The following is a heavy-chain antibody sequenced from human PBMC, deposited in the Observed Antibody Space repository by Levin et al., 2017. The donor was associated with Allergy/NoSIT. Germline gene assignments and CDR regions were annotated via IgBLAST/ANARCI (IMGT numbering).Heavy chain of an antibody. V-gene: IGHV4-59*01. Sequence: SETLSLTCSVSGASINSYFWSWIRQPPGKGLQWIGYIHSAGSSNYNPSLKSRVTISLDTSTNQFSLELRSVTAADTAVYYCARYHCSGGTCYHFDYWGQGTLVTVSS. CDR3: ARYHCSGGTCYHFDY. D-gene: IGHD2-15*01. CDR1: GASINSYF. J-gene: IGHJ4*02. CDR2: IHSAGSS.